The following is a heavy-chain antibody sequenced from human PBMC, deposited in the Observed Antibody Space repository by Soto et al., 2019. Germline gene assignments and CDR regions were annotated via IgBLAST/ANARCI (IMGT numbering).Heavy chain of an antibody. CDR2: VLPVLGTT. V-gene: IGHV1-69*18. D-gene: IGHD3-10*01. J-gene: IGHJ4*02. CDR1: GDRFTSYG. Sequence: QVQLEQSGAAVKKPGSSVTVSCKASGDRFTSYGISWVRQAPGQGLEWVGTVLPVLGTTNYAQKLRGRVIITADEATSTVYMELGSLRSDDTAIYYCARDRADRGFDYWGQVTLVTFSS. CDR3: ARDRADRGFDY.